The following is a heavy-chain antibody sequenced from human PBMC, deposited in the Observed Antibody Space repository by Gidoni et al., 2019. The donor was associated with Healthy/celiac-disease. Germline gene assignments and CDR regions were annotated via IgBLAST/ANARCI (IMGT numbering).Heavy chain of an antibody. Sequence: QVQLQESGPGLVKPSETLSLTCPVTGGSISSYYGSWIRQPPWKGLEWIGYLYYSRRTNYNPSLKSRVTISVDTAKNQFALKLSSVTAADTAVYYCARFWAAETWMERVFDPWGQGTLVTVSS. D-gene: IGHD6-13*01. J-gene: IGHJ5*02. CDR3: ARFWAAETWMERVFDP. CDR2: LYYSRRT. CDR1: GGSISSYY. V-gene: IGHV4-59*01.